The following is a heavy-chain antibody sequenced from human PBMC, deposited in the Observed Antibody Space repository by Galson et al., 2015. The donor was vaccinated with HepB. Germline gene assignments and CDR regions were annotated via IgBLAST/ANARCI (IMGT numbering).Heavy chain of an antibody. J-gene: IGHJ4*02. Sequence: SETLSLTCAVSGGSFSGLYWTWIRQSPDKGLEWIGEINHIGGTNYNPSLKSRATLSVDPSRKQFSLKLRSLNAADTAVYYCARRGGSRLTATFDLWGQGVVVTVSS. D-gene: IGHD2-15*01. CDR3: ARRGGSRLTATFDL. CDR2: INHIGGT. V-gene: IGHV4-34*01. CDR1: GGSFSGLY.